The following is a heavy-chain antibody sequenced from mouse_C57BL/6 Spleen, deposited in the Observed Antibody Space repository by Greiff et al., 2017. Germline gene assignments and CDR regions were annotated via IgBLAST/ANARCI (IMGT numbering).Heavy chain of an antibody. D-gene: IGHD1-1*01. J-gene: IGHJ4*01. Sequence: EVQLQQSGPELVKPGASVKISCKASGYSFTGYYMHWVKQSSEKSLEWIGEINPSTGGTSYNQKFKGKATLTVDKTSSTAYMQLNSLTSEDSAVYYCAKSSYYGSSPYAMDYWGQGTSVTVSS. CDR2: INPSTGGT. V-gene: IGHV1-43*01. CDR1: GYSFTGYY. CDR3: AKSSYYGSSPYAMDY.